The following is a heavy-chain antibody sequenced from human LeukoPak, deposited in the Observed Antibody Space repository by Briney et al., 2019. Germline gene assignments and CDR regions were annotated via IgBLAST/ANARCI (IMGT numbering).Heavy chain of an antibody. J-gene: IGHJ3*02. CDR3: ASGFHSPIAADAFDI. D-gene: IGHD6-13*01. Sequence: PSETLSLTCTVSGGSISSGGYYWSWIRQHPGKGLEWIGYIYYSGSTYYNPSLKSRVTISVDTSKNQFSLKLSSVTAADTAVYYCASGFHSPIAADAFDIWGQGTMVTVS. CDR1: GGSISSGGYY. CDR2: IYYSGST. V-gene: IGHV4-31*03.